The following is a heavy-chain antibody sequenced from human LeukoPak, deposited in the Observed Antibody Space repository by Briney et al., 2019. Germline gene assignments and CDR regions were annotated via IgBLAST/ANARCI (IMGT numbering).Heavy chain of an antibody. J-gene: IGHJ4*02. D-gene: IGHD3-16*01. V-gene: IGHV3-23*01. CDR1: GFTFSSYV. CDR3: AKDLWGQYFDY. CDR2: ISGSDGST. Sequence: GGPLRLSCAASGFTFSSYVMSWVRQSPGKGLEWVSTISGSDGSTYYADSVKGRFTISRDNSKNTLYLQMNSLRAENTAVYYCAKDLWGQYFDYWGQGTLVTVSS.